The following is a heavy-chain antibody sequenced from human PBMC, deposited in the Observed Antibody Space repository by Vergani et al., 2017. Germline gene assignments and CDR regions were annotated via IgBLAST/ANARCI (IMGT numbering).Heavy chain of an antibody. V-gene: IGHV3-33*08. Sequence: QVHLVESGGAVVQPGRSLRLSCEVSGFIFSHYGIHWVRQAPGKGLEWVGVIWYDGSNRYYADSVKGRFTISRDNSKNTVYLEMNSLRAEDTAVYYCARDFLTRVTTLDYYYMGVWGKGTTVTVSS. CDR2: IWYDGSNR. J-gene: IGHJ6*03. CDR3: ARDFLTRVTTLDYYYMGV. D-gene: IGHD1-1*01. CDR1: GFIFSHYG.